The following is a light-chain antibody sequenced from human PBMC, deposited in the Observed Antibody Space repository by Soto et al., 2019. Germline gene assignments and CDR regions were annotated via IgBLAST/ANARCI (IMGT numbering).Light chain of an antibody. V-gene: IGKV1-5*01. CDR1: QSIRTW. CDR3: QEYNSWWK. J-gene: IGKJ1*01. Sequence: DIQMTQSPSTLSASVGDRVTITCRASQSIRTWLAWYQQKPGKAPRLLIYDASNLEGGVPSRFAGSGSGTEFTLTISSLQPDDSATYYCQEYNSWWKFGQGTKV. CDR2: DAS.